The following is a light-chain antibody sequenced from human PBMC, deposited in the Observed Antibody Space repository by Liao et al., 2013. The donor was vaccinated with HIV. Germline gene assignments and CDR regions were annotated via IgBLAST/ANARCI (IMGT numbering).Light chain of an antibody. CDR1: NIGSKS. CDR3: QVWDNNFYV. Sequence: SFVLTQPPSVSVAPGRTAKITCGGNNIGSKSVHWYQQKPGQAPVLVIYYDSDRPLAIPERFSGSNSGNTATLTISRVEVGDEADYYCQVWDNNFYVFGTGTKVTVL. J-gene: IGLJ1*01. CDR2: YDS. V-gene: IGLV3-21*01.